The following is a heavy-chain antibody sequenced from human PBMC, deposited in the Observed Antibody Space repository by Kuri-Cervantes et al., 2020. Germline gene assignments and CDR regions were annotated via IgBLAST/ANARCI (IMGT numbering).Heavy chain of an antibody. D-gene: IGHD2-15*01. J-gene: IGHJ3*02. V-gene: IGHV2-5*05. CDR3: AHRPSFYCSGGSCSPLRAFDI. CDR1: GFSLSTSGVG. CDR2: IYWDDDK. Sequence: SGPTLVKPTQTLTLTCTFSGFSLSTSGVGVGWIRQPPGKALEWLALIYWDDDKRYGPSLKSRLTITKDTSKNQVVLTMTNMDPVDTATYYCAHRPSFYCSGGSCSPLRAFDIWGQGTMVTVSS.